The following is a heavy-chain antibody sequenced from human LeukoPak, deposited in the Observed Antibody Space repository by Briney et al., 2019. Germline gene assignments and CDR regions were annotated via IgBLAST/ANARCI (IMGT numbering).Heavy chain of an antibody. J-gene: IGHJ6*03. D-gene: IGHD3-10*01. CDR1: GGSFSGYY. Sequence: SETLSLTCAVYGGSFSGYYWSWIRQPPGKGLEWIGEINHSGSTNYNPSLKSRVTISVDTSKNQFSLKLSSVTAADTAVYYCAKGITMVRGQGEYYYMDVWGKGTTVTVSS. CDR3: AKGITMVRGQGEYYYMDV. CDR2: INHSGST. V-gene: IGHV4-34*01.